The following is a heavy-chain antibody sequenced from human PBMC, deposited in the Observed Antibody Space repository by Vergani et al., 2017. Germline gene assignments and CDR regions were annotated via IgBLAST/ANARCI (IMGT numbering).Heavy chain of an antibody. CDR3: TRDLISSSWSPNWFDP. CDR2: IRSKAYGGTT. D-gene: IGHD6-13*01. Sequence: EVQLVESGGGLVQPGGSLTLSCTASGFTFGDYAMSWFRQAPGKGLEWVGFIRSKAYGGTTEYAASVKGRFTISRDDSKSIAYLQMNSLKTEDTAVYYCTRDLISSSWSPNWFDPWGQGTLVTVSS. V-gene: IGHV3-49*03. J-gene: IGHJ5*02. CDR1: GFTFGDYA.